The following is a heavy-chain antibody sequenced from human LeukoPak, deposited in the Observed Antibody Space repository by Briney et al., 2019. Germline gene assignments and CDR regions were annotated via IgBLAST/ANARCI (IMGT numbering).Heavy chain of an antibody. Sequence: GGSLRLSCAASGFTFSSYAMNWVRQAPGKGLEWASIISGSGTNTYYADSVKGRFTITRDNAKNSLYLQMNSLRAEDTAVYYCARDRYCTNGVCYDMDVWGKGTTVTVSS. J-gene: IGHJ6*03. D-gene: IGHD2-8*01. CDR3: ARDRYCTNGVCYDMDV. V-gene: IGHV3-21*05. CDR1: GFTFSSYA. CDR2: ISGSGTNT.